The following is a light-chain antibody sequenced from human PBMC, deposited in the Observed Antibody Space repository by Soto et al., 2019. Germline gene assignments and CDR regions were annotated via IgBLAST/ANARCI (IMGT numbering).Light chain of an antibody. V-gene: IGLV2-14*01. CDR1: SSDVGGYNY. CDR3: NSYTSKSTGV. J-gene: IGLJ1*01. CDR2: EVS. Sequence: QSALTQPASVSGSPGQSITISCTGTSSDVGGYNYVSWYQQHPAKAPKLIIYEVSNRPSGVYNRFSGSKSGNTASLTISGLQAEDEADYYCNSYTSKSTGVFGTGTQLTVL.